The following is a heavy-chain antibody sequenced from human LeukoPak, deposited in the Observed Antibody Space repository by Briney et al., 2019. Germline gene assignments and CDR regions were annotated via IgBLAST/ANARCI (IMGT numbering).Heavy chain of an antibody. J-gene: IGHJ4*02. V-gene: IGHV1-18*01. D-gene: IGHD3-22*01. CDR2: ISAYNGNT. CDR3: ARTRGLYDSSALFDY. Sequence: VASVKVSCKASGYTFTSYGISWVRQAPGQGLEWMGWISAYNGNTNYAQKLQGRVTMTTDTSTSTAYMELRSLRSDDTAVYYCARTRGLYDSSALFDYWGQGTLVTVSS. CDR1: GYTFTSYG.